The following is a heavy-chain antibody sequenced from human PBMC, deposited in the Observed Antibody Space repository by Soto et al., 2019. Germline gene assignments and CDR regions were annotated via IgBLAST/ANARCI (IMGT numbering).Heavy chain of an antibody. CDR3: ARDPYANAFDI. Sequence: PSETLSLTCAVYGASLSGYDWSWVRQPPGKGLEWIGEINQSGGTNYNPSLKGRVTISMDTSKNQFSLRLKSVTAADTAIYYCARDPYANAFDIWGRGTMVTV. J-gene: IGHJ3*02. D-gene: IGHD2-8*01. CDR1: GASLSGYD. CDR2: INQSGGT. V-gene: IGHV4-34*01.